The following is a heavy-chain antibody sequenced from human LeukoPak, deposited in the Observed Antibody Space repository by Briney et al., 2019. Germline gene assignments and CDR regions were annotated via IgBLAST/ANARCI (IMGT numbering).Heavy chain of an antibody. CDR1: GYSFTTHW. D-gene: IGHD1-14*01. Sequence: GESLKISCKGSGYSFTTHWIGWVRQMPGKGPEWMGIIYPGGSDTRYSPSFQGQVTISVDKSINTAYLQWSSLKASDTAMYYCARHQDSETSSQPDCDSFDIWGQGTMVTVSS. J-gene: IGHJ3*02. CDR3: ARHQDSETSSQPDCDSFDI. V-gene: IGHV5-51*01. CDR2: IYPGGSDT.